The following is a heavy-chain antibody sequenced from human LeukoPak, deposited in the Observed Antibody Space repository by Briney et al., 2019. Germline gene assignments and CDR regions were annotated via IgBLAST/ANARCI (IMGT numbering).Heavy chain of an antibody. J-gene: IGHJ4*02. Sequence: ASVKVSCKASGYTFTGYYMHWVRQAPGQGLEWMGWINPNSGGTNYAQKFQGRVTMTRDTSISTAYMELSRLRFDDTAVYYCATRDASNWGYYFDYWGQGTLVTVSS. CDR3: ATRDASNWGYYFDY. D-gene: IGHD7-27*01. CDR1: GYTFTGYY. CDR2: INPNSGGT. V-gene: IGHV1-2*02.